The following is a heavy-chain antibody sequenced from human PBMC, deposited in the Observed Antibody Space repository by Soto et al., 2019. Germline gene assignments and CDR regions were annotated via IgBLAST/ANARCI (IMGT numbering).Heavy chain of an antibody. CDR2: IYESGRT. D-gene: IGHD1-26*01. V-gene: IGHV4-30-2*01. Sequence: TLSLTCIVSGASISTGGYSWSWIRQPPGKGPEWIGYIYESGRTYYKPSLKSRASISMDKSRNQFSVRLTSVTAADTAVYFCARGDRYSGSFSDYFDPWGQGTLVTVSS. CDR1: GASISTGGYS. J-gene: IGHJ5*02. CDR3: ARGDRYSGSFSDYFDP.